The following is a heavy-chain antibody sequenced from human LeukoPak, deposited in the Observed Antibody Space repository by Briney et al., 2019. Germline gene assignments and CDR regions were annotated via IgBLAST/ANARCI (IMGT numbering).Heavy chain of an antibody. Sequence: GGSLRLSCEASGLTFSTHWMTWVRQAPGKGLEWVANIKQDGSEKYYADSVKGRFTISRDNSKNTQYLQMNSLRAEDTAVYYCARVTALGYYFDYWGQGTLVTVSS. CDR1: GLTFSTHW. CDR3: ARVTALGYYFDY. J-gene: IGHJ4*02. CDR2: IKQDGSEK. V-gene: IGHV3-7*01. D-gene: IGHD1-14*01.